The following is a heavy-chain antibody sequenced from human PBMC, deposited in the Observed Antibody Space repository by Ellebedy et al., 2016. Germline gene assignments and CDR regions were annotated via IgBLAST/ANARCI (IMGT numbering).Heavy chain of an antibody. CDR2: INAGNGNT. D-gene: IGHD3-16*01. J-gene: IGHJ4*02. CDR3: ARAMITFGGGANSRYYFDY. Sequence: ASVKVSCKASGYTFTGYYMHWVRQAPGQRLEWMGWINAGNGNTKYSQKFQGRVTITRDTSASTAYMELSSLRSEDTAVYYCARAMITFGGGANSRYYFDYWGQGTLVTVSS. V-gene: IGHV1-3*01. CDR1: GYTFTGYY.